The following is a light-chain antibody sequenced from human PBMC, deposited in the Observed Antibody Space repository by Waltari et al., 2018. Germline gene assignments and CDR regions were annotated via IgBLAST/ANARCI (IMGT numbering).Light chain of an antibody. CDR2: EVN. CDR1: TRDVGPYNF. CDR3: CSYAGRSTWV. Sequence: QSALTQPASVSGSPGQSITIACTCTTRDVGPYNFVPWYQQPPGKAPQLINYEVNKRPSGVSNRLAGSKSGNTASLTISGLQAEDESDYYCCSYAGRSTWVFGGGTKVTVL. J-gene: IGLJ3*02. V-gene: IGLV2-23*02.